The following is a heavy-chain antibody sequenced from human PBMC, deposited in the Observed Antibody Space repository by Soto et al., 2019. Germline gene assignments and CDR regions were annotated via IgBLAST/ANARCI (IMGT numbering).Heavy chain of an antibody. V-gene: IGHV4-31*03. J-gene: IGHJ4*02. CDR3: ARDPRFCTANSCKGATDY. CDR1: GGSITSGDYC. CDR2: ISNSGST. D-gene: IGHD2-8*02. Sequence: PSETLWIGCTFSGGSITSGDYCWSGIRQHPGKGLEWIGYISNSGSTYYNPSLKRRFSISVDTSKNQFSLRLSSVTASDTAVYYCARDPRFCTANSCKGATDYWGQGTLVTVSS.